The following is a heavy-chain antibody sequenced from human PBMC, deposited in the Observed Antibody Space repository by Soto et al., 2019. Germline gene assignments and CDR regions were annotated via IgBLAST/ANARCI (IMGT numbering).Heavy chain of an antibody. D-gene: IGHD6-19*01. CDR3: ATSQAVAGPNDY. V-gene: IGHV3-21*01. J-gene: IGHJ4*02. CDR2: ISSSSSYI. Sequence: EVQLVESGGGLVKPGGSVRLSCAASGFTFSSYSMNWVRQAPGKGLEWVSSISSSSSYIYYADSVKGRFTISRDNAKNSLYLQMNSLRAEDTAVYYCATSQAVAGPNDYWGQGTLVTVSS. CDR1: GFTFSSYS.